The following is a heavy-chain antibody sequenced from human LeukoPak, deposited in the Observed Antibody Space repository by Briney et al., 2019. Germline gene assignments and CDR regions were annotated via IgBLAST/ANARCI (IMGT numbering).Heavy chain of an antibody. CDR1: GYTFTSYA. Sequence: SVKVSCKASGYTFTSYAISWVRQAPGQGLEWMGGIIPTFGTTNYAQQFQGRVSITADESTSTVYMELSSLTSEDTALYYCARDGSVAAAALGFYICGQGTMVSVSS. V-gene: IGHV1-69*01. J-gene: IGHJ3*02. CDR3: ARDGSVAAAALGFYI. CDR2: IIPTFGTT. D-gene: IGHD6-13*01.